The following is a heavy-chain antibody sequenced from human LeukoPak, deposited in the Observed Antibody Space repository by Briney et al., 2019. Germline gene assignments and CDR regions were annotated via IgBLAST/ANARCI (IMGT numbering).Heavy chain of an antibody. V-gene: IGHV3-9*01. CDR2: ISWNSGSI. Sequence: PGRSLRLSCAASGFTFDDYAMHWVRQAPGKGLEWVSGISWNSGSIGYADSVKGRFTISRDNAKNSLYLQMNSLRAEDTALYYCAKGGMGCSGGSCYRPHFDYRGQGTLVTVSS. J-gene: IGHJ4*02. CDR3: AKGGMGCSGGSCYRPHFDY. D-gene: IGHD2-15*01. CDR1: GFTFDDYA.